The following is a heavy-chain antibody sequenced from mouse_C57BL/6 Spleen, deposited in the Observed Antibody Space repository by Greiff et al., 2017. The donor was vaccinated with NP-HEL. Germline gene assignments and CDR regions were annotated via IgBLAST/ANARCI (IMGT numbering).Heavy chain of an antibody. CDR1: GYTFTSYG. J-gene: IGHJ2*01. CDR2: IYPRSGNT. V-gene: IGHV1-81*01. CDR3: ARNPLITTVVATRGFDY. D-gene: IGHD1-1*01. Sequence: QVHVKQSGAELARPGASVKLSCKASGYTFTSYGISWVKQRTGQGLEWIGEIYPRSGNTYYNEKFKGKATLTADKSSSTAYMELRSLTSEDSAVYFCARNPLITTVVATRGFDYWGQGTTLTVSS.